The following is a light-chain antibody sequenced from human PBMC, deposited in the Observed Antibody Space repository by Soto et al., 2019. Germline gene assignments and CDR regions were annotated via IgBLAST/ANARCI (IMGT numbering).Light chain of an antibody. V-gene: IGKV2-28*01. J-gene: IGKJ4*01. CDR3: MQALQTPLT. CDR1: QSLLQSNGYNY. Sequence: DLVMTQSPLSLPVTRGEPASISCRSSQSLLQSNGYNYLDWYLQKPGQSPQLLIYLGSNRASGVPDRFSGSGSGTDFTLKISRVEAEDVGVYYCMQALQTPLTFGGGTKVEIK. CDR2: LGS.